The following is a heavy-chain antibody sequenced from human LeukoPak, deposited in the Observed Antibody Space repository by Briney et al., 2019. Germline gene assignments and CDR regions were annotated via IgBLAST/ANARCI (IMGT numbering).Heavy chain of an antibody. D-gene: IGHD6-19*01. V-gene: IGHV3-11*01. CDR1: GFTFSDYY. CDR2: ISSSASMI. J-gene: IGHJ4*02. Sequence: KPGGSLRLSCAASGFTFSDYYMSWIRQAPGKGLEWVSYISSSASMIYYADSVKGRFTISRDNAKNSLYLQMNSLRADDTAVYYCARGESAMAGPIHDYWGRGTLVTVSS. CDR3: ARGESAMAGPIHDY.